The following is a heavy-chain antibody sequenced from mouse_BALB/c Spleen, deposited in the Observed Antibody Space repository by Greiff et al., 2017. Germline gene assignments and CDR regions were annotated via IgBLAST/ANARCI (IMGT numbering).Heavy chain of an antibody. CDR1: GFSLTGYG. J-gene: IGHJ4*01. Sequence: VKLVESGPGLVAPSQSLSITCTVSGFSLTGYGVNWVRQPPGKGLEWLGMIWGDGSTDYNSALKSRLSISKDNSKSQVFLKMNSLQTDDTARYYCARDAYYGSRYYAMDYWGQGTSVTVSS. CDR2: IWGDGST. CDR3: ARDAYYGSRYYAMDY. V-gene: IGHV2-6-7*01. D-gene: IGHD1-1*01.